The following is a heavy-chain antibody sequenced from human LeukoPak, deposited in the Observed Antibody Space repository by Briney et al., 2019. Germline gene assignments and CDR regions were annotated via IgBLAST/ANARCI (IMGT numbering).Heavy chain of an antibody. D-gene: IGHD3-3*01. CDR1: GYTFTRYY. CDR3: ARDLSGVAFDT. Sequence: ASLKVSCKASGYTFTRYYMHWVRQAPGQGLERMGWITPNSGGTKYAQKFQGRVTMTRDTSISTAYMELSRLRSDDTAVYYSARDLSGVAFDTRGQGTMVTVSA. J-gene: IGHJ3*02. V-gene: IGHV1-2*02. CDR2: ITPNSGGT.